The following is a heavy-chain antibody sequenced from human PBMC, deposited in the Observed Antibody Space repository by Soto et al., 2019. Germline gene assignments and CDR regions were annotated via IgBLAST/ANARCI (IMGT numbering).Heavy chain of an antibody. CDR1: GFTVSSYE. V-gene: IGHV3-48*03. CDR3: ARDWNTAMVTDYYGMDV. Sequence: GGSRSLSCTASGFTVSSYEMNWIRQAPGKGLEWVSYISSSGSTIYYADSVKGRFTISRDNAKNSLYLQMNSLRAEDTAVYYCARDWNTAMVTDYYGMDVWGQGTTVTVSS. D-gene: IGHD5-18*01. CDR2: ISSSGSTI. J-gene: IGHJ6*02.